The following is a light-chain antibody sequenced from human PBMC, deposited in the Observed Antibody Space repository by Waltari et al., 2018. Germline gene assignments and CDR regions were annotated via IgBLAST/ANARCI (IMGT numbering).Light chain of an antibody. J-gene: IGLJ3*02. Sequence: YQQHPGKALKLLIYDVGYRPAGVSYRFSVSKSGNTASLVVSGLQAEDEADYYSSSDISTNTLELFGGETSLTVL. V-gene: IGLV2-14*03. CDR3: SSDISTNTLEL. CDR2: DVG.